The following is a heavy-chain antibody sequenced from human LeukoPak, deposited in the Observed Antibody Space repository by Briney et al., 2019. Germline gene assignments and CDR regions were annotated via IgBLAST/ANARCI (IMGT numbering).Heavy chain of an antibody. Sequence: GASVKVSCKASGYTFTTYSLNWVRQAPGQGLEWMGWINTNTGNPTYAQDFTGRFVLSLDTSVSTAYLQISSLKAEDTAIYYCARANIAVTGAFDYWGQGTLVTVSS. V-gene: IGHV7-4-1*02. J-gene: IGHJ4*02. CDR3: ARANIAVTGAFDY. CDR1: GYTFTTYS. CDR2: INTNTGNP. D-gene: IGHD2/OR15-2a*01.